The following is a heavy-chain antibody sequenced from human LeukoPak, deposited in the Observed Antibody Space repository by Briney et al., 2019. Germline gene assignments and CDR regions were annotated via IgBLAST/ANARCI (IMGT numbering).Heavy chain of an antibody. D-gene: IGHD2-15*01. Sequence: ASVKVSCKASGYTFTSYYMHWVRQAPGQGLEWMGIINPSGGSTSYAQKFQGRVTMTRDTSTSTVYMELSSLRSEGTAVYYCARDPYCSGGSCEGFFDYWGQGTLVTVSS. CDR2: INPSGGST. V-gene: IGHV1-46*01. J-gene: IGHJ4*02. CDR3: ARDPYCSGGSCEGFFDY. CDR1: GYTFTSYY.